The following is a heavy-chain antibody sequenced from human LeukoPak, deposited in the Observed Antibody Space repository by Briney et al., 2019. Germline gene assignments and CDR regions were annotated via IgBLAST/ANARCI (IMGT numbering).Heavy chain of an antibody. CDR2: INPSGGST. CDR1: GGTFSSYA. Sequence: GSSVKVSCKASGGTFSSYAISWVRQAPGQGLEWMGIINPSGGSTSYAQKFQGRVTMTRDTSTSTVYMELSSLRSEDTAVYYCARDPDSSGQGYFDYWGQGTLVTVSS. D-gene: IGHD3-22*01. J-gene: IGHJ4*02. V-gene: IGHV1-46*01. CDR3: ARDPDSSGQGYFDY.